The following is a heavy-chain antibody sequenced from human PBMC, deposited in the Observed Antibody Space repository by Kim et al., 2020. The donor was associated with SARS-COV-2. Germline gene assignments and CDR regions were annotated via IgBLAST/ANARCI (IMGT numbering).Heavy chain of an antibody. V-gene: IGHV3-13*04. J-gene: IGHJ4*02. CDR1: GFTFSSYD. D-gene: IGHD3-22*01. Sequence: GGSLRLSCAASGFTFSSYDMHWVRQPTGKGLEWVSAIGTAGDTYYPGSVKGRFTISRENAKNSLYLQMNSLRAGDTAVYYCARGKSYDSTGSTLFDYWGQGTLVTVSS. CDR3: ARGKSYDSTGSTLFDY. CDR2: IGTAGDT.